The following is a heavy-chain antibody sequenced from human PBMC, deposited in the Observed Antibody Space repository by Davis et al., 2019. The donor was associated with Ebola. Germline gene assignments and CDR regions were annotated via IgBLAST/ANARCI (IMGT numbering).Heavy chain of an antibody. CDR1: GGTFSSYS. J-gene: IGHJ2*01. CDR2: IIPIFGTA. CDR3: AREDTTILSVAGWYFDL. Sequence: SVKVSCKASGGTFSSYSISWVRQAPGQGLQWMGGIIPIFGTAHYAQNFQGRVTMTADASTNTAYMELSSLRFEDTAVYYCAREDTTILSVAGWYFDLWGRGTLVTVSS. V-gene: IGHV1-69*13. D-gene: IGHD5-18*01.